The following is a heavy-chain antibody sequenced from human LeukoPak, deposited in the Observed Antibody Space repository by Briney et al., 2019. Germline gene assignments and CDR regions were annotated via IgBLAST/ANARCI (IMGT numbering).Heavy chain of an antibody. D-gene: IGHD2-2*01. V-gene: IGHV1-24*01. J-gene: IGHJ6*03. CDR3: ATSYCSSASCPARYYYYMDV. CDR2: FDPEDGET. CDR1: GYTLTELS. Sequence: GASVKVSCKVSGYTLTELSMHWVRQAPGKGLEWMGGFDPEDGETIYAQKFQGRVTMTEDTSTDTAYTELSSLRSEDTAVYYCATSYCSSASCPARYYYYMDVWGKGTTVTVSS.